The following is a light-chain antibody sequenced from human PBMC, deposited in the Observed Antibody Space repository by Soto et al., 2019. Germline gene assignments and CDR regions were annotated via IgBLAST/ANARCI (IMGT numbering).Light chain of an antibody. CDR1: QSISSN. CDR3: QQYNNWPRAT. J-gene: IGKJ4*01. V-gene: IGKV3-15*01. Sequence: EIVMTQSPATLSVSPGERATLSCRASQSISSNLAWYQQKPGQAPRLLMFRTSSRATGFPARFSGSGSGTEFNLTISSLQSEDFVVYYCQQYNNWPRATFGGGTKVEI. CDR2: RTS.